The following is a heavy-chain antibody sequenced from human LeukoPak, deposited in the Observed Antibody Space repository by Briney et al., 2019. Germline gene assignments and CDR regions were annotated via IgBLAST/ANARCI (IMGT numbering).Heavy chain of an antibody. J-gene: IGHJ3*02. Sequence: GGSLRLSCAASGFTFSSYAMHWVRQAPGKGLEWVAVISYDRNNKYHADSVKGQFTISRDNSKNTLYLQMNSLRAEDTAVYYCARTDLDAFDIWGQGTMVTVSS. CDR1: GFTFSSYA. CDR2: ISYDRNNK. V-gene: IGHV3-30-3*01. CDR3: ARTDLDAFDI.